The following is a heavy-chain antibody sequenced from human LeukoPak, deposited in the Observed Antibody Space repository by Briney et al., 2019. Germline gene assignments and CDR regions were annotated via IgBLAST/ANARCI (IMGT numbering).Heavy chain of an antibody. Sequence: PRGSLRLSCAASGFTFTSYSMNWVRQAPGKGLEWVSHISSSSSDIYYADSVKDRFTISRDNAKNSLYLQMNSLRAEDTAVYYCARAEDPTVVTQGAFDIWGQGTMVTVSS. CDR1: GFTFTSYS. J-gene: IGHJ3*02. V-gene: IGHV3-21*01. D-gene: IGHD4-23*01. CDR3: ARAEDPTVVTQGAFDI. CDR2: ISSSSSDI.